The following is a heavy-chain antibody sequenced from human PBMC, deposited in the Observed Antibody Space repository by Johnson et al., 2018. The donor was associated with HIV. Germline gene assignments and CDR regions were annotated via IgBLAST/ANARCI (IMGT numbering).Heavy chain of an antibody. CDR3: AKDGGGYGDYAYDAFDI. V-gene: IGHV3-30*18. CDR1: GFTFSRCG. J-gene: IGHJ3*02. Sequence: QVQLVESGGGVVQPGTSLRLSCAASGFTFSRCGMHWVRQAPGKGLEWAAVISNDGSAKYYAYSVKGRFTISRDNSKNTLYLQMNSLRAEDTAVYYCAKDGGGYGDYAYDAFDIWGQGTMVTVSS. CDR2: ISNDGSAK. D-gene: IGHD4-17*01.